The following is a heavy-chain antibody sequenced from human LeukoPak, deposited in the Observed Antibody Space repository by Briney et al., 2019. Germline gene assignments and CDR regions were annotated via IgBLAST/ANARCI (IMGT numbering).Heavy chain of an antibody. CDR1: GGSISSYY. D-gene: IGHD6-19*01. Sequence: PSETLSLTCTVSGGSISSYYWSWIRQPPGKGLEWIGYIYYSGSTNYNPSLKSRVTISIDTSKNQFSLKLSSVTAADTAVYYCARTNGSGWYQLGAFDIWGQGTMVTVSS. CDR2: IYYSGST. CDR3: ARTNGSGWYQLGAFDI. V-gene: IGHV4-59*12. J-gene: IGHJ3*02.